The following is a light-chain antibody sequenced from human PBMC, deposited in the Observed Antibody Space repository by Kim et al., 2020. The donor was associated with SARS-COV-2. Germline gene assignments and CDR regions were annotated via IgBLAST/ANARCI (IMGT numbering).Light chain of an antibody. CDR1: SSNIGAGYD. CDR3: QSYDSSLSGWV. J-gene: IGLJ3*02. CDR2: GNS. Sequence: QRITISCIGSSSNIGAGYDVHWYQQLPGTAPKLLIYGNSNRLSGVPDRFSGSKSGTSASLAITGLQAEDEADYYCQSYDSSLSGWVFGGGTQLTVL. V-gene: IGLV1-40*01.